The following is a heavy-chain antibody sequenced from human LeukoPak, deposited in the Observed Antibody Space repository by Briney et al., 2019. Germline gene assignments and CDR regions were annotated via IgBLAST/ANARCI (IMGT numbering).Heavy chain of an antibody. CDR1: GGSISSYY. D-gene: IGHD6-13*01. J-gene: IGHJ4*02. CDR3: ARHARGVYSATHFDY. V-gene: IGHV4-59*08. Sequence: SETLSLTCTVSGGSISSYYWSWIRQPPGKGLEWIGYIYYSGSTNYNPSPKSRVTISVDTSKNQFSLKLSSVTAADTAVYYCARHARGVYSATHFDYWGQGTLVTVSS. CDR2: IYYSGST.